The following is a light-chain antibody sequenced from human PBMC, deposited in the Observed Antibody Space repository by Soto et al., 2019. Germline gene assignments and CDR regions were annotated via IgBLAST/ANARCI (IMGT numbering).Light chain of an antibody. J-gene: IGLJ1*01. CDR1: RDDIGAYDY. V-gene: IGLV2-14*01. Sequence: LTQPASVSGSPGQSITISCAGTRDDIGAYDYVSWYQQHPGNAPKLLVYEVTNRPSGVSDRFSGSKSGNTASLTISGLQAEDEADYYCNSFRVSHLYVFGTGTKVTVL. CDR3: NSFRVSHLYV. CDR2: EVT.